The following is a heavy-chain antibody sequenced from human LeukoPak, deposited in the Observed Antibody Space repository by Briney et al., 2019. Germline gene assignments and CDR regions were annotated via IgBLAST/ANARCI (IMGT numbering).Heavy chain of an antibody. CDR1: GFTFSGYW. V-gene: IGHV3-74*01. CDR3: ASLLLCYGCSSSSDASDI. Sequence: PGGSLRLSCAASGFTFSGYWMHWVRQAPGKGLVWVSRINSDGSRTTYADSVKGRFTISRDNAKNTLYLQMNSLRAEDTAVYYCASLLLCYGCSSSSDASDIWGQGTMVTVSP. D-gene: IGHD6-6*01. CDR2: INSDGSRT. J-gene: IGHJ3*02.